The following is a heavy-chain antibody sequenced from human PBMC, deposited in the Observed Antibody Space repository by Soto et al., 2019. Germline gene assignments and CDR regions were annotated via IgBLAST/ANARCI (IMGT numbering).Heavy chain of an antibody. CDR1: GYSISSGYY. Sequence: SETLSLTCAVSGYSISSGYYWGWIRQPPGKGLEWIGSIYHSGSTYYNPSLKSRVTISVDTSKNQFSLKLSSVTAADTAVYYCARDQLDIVVVPASISYGMDVWGQGTTVTVSS. V-gene: IGHV4-38-2*02. CDR3: ARDQLDIVVVPASISYGMDV. CDR2: IYHSGST. J-gene: IGHJ6*02. D-gene: IGHD2-2*01.